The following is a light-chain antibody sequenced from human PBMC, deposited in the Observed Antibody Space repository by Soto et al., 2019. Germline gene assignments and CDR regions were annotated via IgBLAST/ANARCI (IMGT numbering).Light chain of an antibody. CDR3: GSSYSSRSGYWV. J-gene: IGLJ3*02. Sequence: QSVLSQPPSASGTPGQRVTISCSGSSSNIGRNYVYWYQQVPGTAPKLLIIRNNQQPSGVPARFSGSKSGTSASRAIGGVRSDDEADYYCGSSYSSRSGYWVFGGGTKLTVL. V-gene: IGLV1-47*01. CDR1: SSNIGRNY. CDR2: RNN.